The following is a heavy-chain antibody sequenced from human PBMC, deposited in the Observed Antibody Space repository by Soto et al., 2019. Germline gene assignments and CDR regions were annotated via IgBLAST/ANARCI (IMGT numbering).Heavy chain of an antibody. J-gene: IGHJ4*02. CDR3: AGDLHDGDYGAAHY. V-gene: IGHV4-34*01. Sequence: QVQLQQWGAGLLKPSETLSLTCAVYGGSFRGYYWRWIRQPPGKGLEWIGEINHGGSANYNPSLTSRFTMSVDPSRNQFSLKLRSVTAADTAVYYCAGDLHDGDYGAAHYWGQGTLVTVSS. D-gene: IGHD4-17*01. CDR2: INHGGSA. CDR1: GGSFRGYY.